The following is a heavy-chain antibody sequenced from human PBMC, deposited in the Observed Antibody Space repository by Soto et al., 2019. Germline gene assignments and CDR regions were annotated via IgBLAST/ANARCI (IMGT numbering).Heavy chain of an antibody. CDR1: GFTFSSYG. J-gene: IGHJ4*02. V-gene: IGHV3-33*01. Sequence: QVQLVESGGGVVQPGRSLRLSCAASGFTFSSYGMHWVRQAPGKGLAWVAVRWYDGSNKYYADSVKGRFTISRDNYKNTLYLQMNSLRAEDTAVYYCARDPFRGQLAPFFDYWGQGTLVTVSS. CDR3: ARDPFRGQLAPFFDY. CDR2: RWYDGSNK. D-gene: IGHD6-6*01.